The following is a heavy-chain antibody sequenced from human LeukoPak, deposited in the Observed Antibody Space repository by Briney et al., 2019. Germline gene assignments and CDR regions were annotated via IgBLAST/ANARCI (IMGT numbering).Heavy chain of an antibody. CDR3: ASYGASGWYNYYFDY. CDR1: GGSFSGYY. J-gene: IGHJ4*02. Sequence: PSETLSLTCAVYGGSFSGYYWSWIRQPPGKGLEWIGEINHSGSTNYNPSLKSRVTISVDTSKNQFSLKLSSVTAADTAVYYCASYGASGWYNYYFDYWGQGTLATVSS. V-gene: IGHV4-34*01. CDR2: INHSGST. D-gene: IGHD6-19*01.